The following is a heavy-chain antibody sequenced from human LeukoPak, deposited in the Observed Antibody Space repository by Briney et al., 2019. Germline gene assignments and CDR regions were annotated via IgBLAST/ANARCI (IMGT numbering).Heavy chain of an antibody. CDR2: AGNKVNSDTT. CDR3: TKGYSGLDIYAFDV. Sequence: GSLRRSCTGSGFTFSDHYIDWVRQAPGKGLEWVGRAGNKVNSDTTEYAASVKGRFIISREDSKNSMYLHMNSLRTEDTAVYYCTKGYSGLDIYAFDVWGQGTMVTVSS. V-gene: IGHV3-72*01. CDR1: GFTFSDHY. D-gene: IGHD1-26*01. J-gene: IGHJ3*01.